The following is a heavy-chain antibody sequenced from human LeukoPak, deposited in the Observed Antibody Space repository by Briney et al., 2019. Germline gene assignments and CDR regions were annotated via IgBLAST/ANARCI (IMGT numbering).Heavy chain of an antibody. CDR1: GFTFSSYE. D-gene: IGHD5-18*01. CDR2: ISSSGSTI. V-gene: IGHV3-48*03. J-gene: IGHJ4*02. Sequence: QPGGSLRLSCAASGFTFSSYEMNWVRQAPGKGLEWVSYISSSGSTIYYADPVKGRFTISRDNAKNSLYLQMNSLRAEDTAVYYCARAYSYGIFYFDYWGQGTLVTVSS. CDR3: ARAYSYGIFYFDY.